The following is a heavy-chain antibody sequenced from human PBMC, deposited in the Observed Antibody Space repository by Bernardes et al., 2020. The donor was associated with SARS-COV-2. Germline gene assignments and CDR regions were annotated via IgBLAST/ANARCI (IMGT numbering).Heavy chain of an antibody. D-gene: IGHD3-22*01. Sequence: GGSLRLSCAASGFTFSNAWMNWVRQAPGKGLEWVGRIKSKSDGGTTDYAAPVKGRFTISRDDSKNTLYLQMNSLKTEDTAVYFCTTSGDNNGYYYGPDAFDIWGQGTMVTVSS. CDR3: TTSGDNNGYYYGPDAFDI. J-gene: IGHJ3*02. CDR1: GFTFSNAW. V-gene: IGHV3-15*07. CDR2: IKSKSDGGTT.